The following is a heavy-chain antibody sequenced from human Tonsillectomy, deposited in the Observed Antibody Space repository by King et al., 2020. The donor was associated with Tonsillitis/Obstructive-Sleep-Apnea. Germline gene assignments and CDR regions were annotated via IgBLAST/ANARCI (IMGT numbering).Heavy chain of an antibody. Sequence: QLVQSGGGLVKPGGSLRLSCAAPGFTFSTYSMNWVRQAPGQGLEWVSSISTSSSYIYYADSVKGRFTISRDNAKNSLYLQMNSLRAEDTAVYYCARDSGSSNYYYYYYMDVWGKGTTVTVSS. D-gene: IGHD6-6*01. V-gene: IGHV3-21*01. CDR2: ISTSSSYI. J-gene: IGHJ6*03. CDR1: GFTFSTYS. CDR3: ARDSGSSNYYYYYYMDV.